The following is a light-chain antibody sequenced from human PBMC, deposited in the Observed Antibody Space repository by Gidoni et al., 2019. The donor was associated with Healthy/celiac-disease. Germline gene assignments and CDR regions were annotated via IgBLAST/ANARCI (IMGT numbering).Light chain of an antibody. J-gene: IGKJ1*01. CDR2: KAS. CDR3: QQYNSYSRT. CDR1: QSISSW. Sequence: LQMPPSPSTLSASVGDRVTITCRASQSISSWLAWYQQKPGKAPKLLIYKASSLERGVPSRVSGSGSGTEFTLTISSLQPDDFATYYCQQYNSYSRTFGQGTKVEIK. V-gene: IGKV1-5*03.